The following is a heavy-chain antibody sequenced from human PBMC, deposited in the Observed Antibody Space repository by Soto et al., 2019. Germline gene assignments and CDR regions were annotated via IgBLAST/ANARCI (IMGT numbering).Heavy chain of an antibody. D-gene: IGHD3-3*01. CDR1: GYTFTSYW. CDR2: IYPGDSDT. Sequence: PGESLKISCKGSGYTFTSYWIGWVRQMPGKGLEWMGLIYPGDSDTRYSPSFQGQVTISADKSINTAYLQWSSLKASDTAMYYCASLTYYYFWSGYSAAFDIWGQGTMVTVSS. CDR3: ASLTYYYFWSGYSAAFDI. J-gene: IGHJ3*02. V-gene: IGHV5-51*01.